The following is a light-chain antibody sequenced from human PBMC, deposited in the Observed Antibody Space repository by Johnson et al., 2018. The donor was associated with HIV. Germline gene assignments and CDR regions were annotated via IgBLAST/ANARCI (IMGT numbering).Light chain of an antibody. Sequence: QSVLTQPPSVSAAPGQKVTISCSGSSSNIGNNSVSWYQQLPGTAPKLLIYENNKRPSGIPDRFSGSKSGTSATLGITGLQTGDEADYYCGTWDSSLVVEVFGTGTKVTVI. V-gene: IGLV1-51*02. CDR2: ENN. CDR1: SSNIGNNS. J-gene: IGLJ1*01. CDR3: GTWDSSLVVEV.